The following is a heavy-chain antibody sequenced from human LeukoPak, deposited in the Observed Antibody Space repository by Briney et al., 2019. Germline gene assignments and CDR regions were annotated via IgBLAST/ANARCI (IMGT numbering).Heavy chain of an antibody. CDR3: AKDSSGWQGFDY. D-gene: IGHD6-19*01. J-gene: IGHJ4*02. V-gene: IGHV3-23*01. Sequence: GGSLRLSCAASGFTFSGYAMSWVRQAPGKGLEWVSAISGSGGSTYYADSVKGRFTISRDNSKNTLYLQMNSLRAEDTAVYYCAKDSSGWQGFDYWGQGTLVTVSS. CDR1: GFTFSGYA. CDR2: ISGSGGST.